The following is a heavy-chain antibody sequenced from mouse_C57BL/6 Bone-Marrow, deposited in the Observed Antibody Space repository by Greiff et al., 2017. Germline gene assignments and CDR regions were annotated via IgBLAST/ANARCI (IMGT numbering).Heavy chain of an antibody. CDR3: ERWLRPFAY. J-gene: IGHJ3*01. Sequence: DVQLVESGGDLVKPGGSLKLSCAASGFTFSSYGMSWVRQTPDKRLEWVATISSGGSYTYYPDSVKGRFTISRDNAKNTLYLELSSLKSEDTALYYCERWLRPFAYGGQGTRGTGPA. CDR1: GFTFSSYG. V-gene: IGHV5-6*01. D-gene: IGHD2-2*01. CDR2: ISSGGSYT.